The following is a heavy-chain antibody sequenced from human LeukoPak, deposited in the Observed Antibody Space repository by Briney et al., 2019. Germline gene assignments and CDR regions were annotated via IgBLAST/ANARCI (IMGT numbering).Heavy chain of an antibody. V-gene: IGHV3-48*03. CDR1: GFTFSSYE. J-gene: IGHJ4*02. Sequence: GGSLRLSCAASGFTFSSYEMNWVRQAPGEGLEWVSYISSSGSTIYYADSVKGRFTISRDNAKNSLYLQMNSLRAEDTAVYYCARVGYSYGYAGFDYWGQGTLVTVSS. D-gene: IGHD5-18*01. CDR3: ARVGYSYGYAGFDY. CDR2: ISSSGSTI.